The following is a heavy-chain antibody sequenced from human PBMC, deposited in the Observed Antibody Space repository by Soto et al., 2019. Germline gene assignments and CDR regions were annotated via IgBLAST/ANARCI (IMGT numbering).Heavy chain of an antibody. Sequence: QVQLVQSGAEVKKPGSSVKVSCRASGGTFNRSAISWVRQAPGQGLEWMGGIIPMFGTGNSAQKFQGRVTITADDPTGTVWMEMSSLRADDTAVYYGARLTYSNSWPVFDYWGQGTLVTVSS. J-gene: IGHJ4*02. CDR2: IIPMFGTG. CDR3: ARLTYSNSWPVFDY. D-gene: IGHD4-4*01. V-gene: IGHV1-69*12. CDR1: GGTFNRSA.